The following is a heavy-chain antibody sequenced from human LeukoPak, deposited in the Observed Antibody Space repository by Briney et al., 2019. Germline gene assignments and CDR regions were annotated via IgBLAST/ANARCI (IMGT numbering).Heavy chain of an antibody. CDR3: ASVYKHGMDV. J-gene: IGHJ6*02. Sequence: GASVKVSCKASGYTFTSYFMHWVRQAPGQGLEWMGIINPSGGSSNYAQKFQGRATLTRATSTGTVYMELSSLRSEDTAVYYCASVYKHGMDVWGQGTTVIVS. D-gene: IGHD5-24*01. V-gene: IGHV1-46*01. CDR2: INPSGGSS. CDR1: GYTFTSYF.